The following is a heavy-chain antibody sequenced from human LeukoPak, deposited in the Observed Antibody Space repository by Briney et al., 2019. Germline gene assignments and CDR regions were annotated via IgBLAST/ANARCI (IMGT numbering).Heavy chain of an antibody. D-gene: IGHD2-2*01. Sequence: SETLSLTCTVSGGSISSSSYYWGWIRQPPGKGLEWIGSIYYSGSTYYNPSLKSRVTISVDTSKNQFSLKLSSVTAADTAVYYCASWSTNTKGWFDPWGQGTLVTVSS. J-gene: IGHJ5*02. CDR2: IYYSGST. V-gene: IGHV4-39*07. CDR1: GGSISSSSYY. CDR3: ASWSTNTKGWFDP.